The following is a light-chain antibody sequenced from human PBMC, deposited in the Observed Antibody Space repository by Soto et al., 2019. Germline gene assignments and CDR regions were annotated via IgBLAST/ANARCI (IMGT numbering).Light chain of an antibody. CDR2: DAS. CDR1: QTISSW. Sequence: DIQMTQSPSTLSGSVGDRVTITFRASQTISSWLAWYQQKPGRAPKPLIYDASTLESGVPSRFSGSGSGTEFTLTISGLQPDDFATYYCQQYNNYWTFGQGTKVDI. J-gene: IGKJ1*01. V-gene: IGKV1-5*01. CDR3: QQYNNYWT.